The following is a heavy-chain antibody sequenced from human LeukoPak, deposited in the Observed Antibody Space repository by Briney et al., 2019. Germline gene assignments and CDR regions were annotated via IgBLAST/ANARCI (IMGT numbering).Heavy chain of an antibody. D-gene: IGHD1-26*01. CDR2: IRNRANSYTT. J-gene: IGHJ4*02. CDR3: ADLGDTL. Sequence: GGSLRLSCAASGFTFSDHYMDWARQAPGKRLEWVGHIRNRANSYTTFYAASVKGRFTISRDDSRNSLYLQMNSLQTEDTAVYYCADLGDTLWGQGTLVTVSS. CDR1: GFTFSDHY. V-gene: IGHV3-72*01.